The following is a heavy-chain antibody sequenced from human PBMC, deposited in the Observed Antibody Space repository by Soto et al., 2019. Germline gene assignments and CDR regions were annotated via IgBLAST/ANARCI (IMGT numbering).Heavy chain of an antibody. CDR2: ISNDGNNE. D-gene: IGHD6-19*01. V-gene: IGHV3-30-3*01. CDR3: ARDESGAGTRWFDP. Sequence: GGSLRLSCAATGFTFSSHAMYWVRQAPGKGLEWVAIISNDGNNEYYADSVKGRFTISRDNSKSTLYLQMNSLRTEDTAVYYCARDESGAGTRWFDPWGQGTLVTVSS. J-gene: IGHJ5*02. CDR1: GFTFSSHA.